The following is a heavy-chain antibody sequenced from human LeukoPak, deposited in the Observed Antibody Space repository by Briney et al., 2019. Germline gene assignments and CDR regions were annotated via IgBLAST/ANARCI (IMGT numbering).Heavy chain of an antibody. D-gene: IGHD6-13*01. V-gene: IGHV3-48*03. Sequence: PGGSLRLSCAASGFTFSSYEMNWVRQAPGKGLEWVSYISSSGSTVYYADSVRGRFTISRDNAKNSLYLQMNSLRAEDTAVYYCARDRFSSSWYEDDYWGQGTLVTVSS. CDR2: ISSSGSTV. CDR1: GFTFSSYE. CDR3: ARDRFSSSWYEDDY. J-gene: IGHJ4*02.